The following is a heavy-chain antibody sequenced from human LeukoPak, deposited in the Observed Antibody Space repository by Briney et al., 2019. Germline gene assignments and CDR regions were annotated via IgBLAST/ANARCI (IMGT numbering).Heavy chain of an antibody. Sequence: GGSLRLSCAASGFTFSNFNMNWVRQAPGKGLEWVSSISSSGTYIFYADSVEGRFTISRDNTENSLFLQMNSLRAEDTAVYYCARGTMDYWFDPWGQGTLVTVSS. CDR3: ARGTMDYWFDP. CDR1: GFTFSNFN. J-gene: IGHJ5*02. V-gene: IGHV3-21*04. CDR2: ISSSGTYI. D-gene: IGHD3-10*01.